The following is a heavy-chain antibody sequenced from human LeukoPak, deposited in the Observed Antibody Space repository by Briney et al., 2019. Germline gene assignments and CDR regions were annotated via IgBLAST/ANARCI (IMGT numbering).Heavy chain of an antibody. Sequence: LTGGSLRLSCAASGFTFSHYVMTWVRQAPGKGLEWVSAIHGNGARAYYADSVKGRFIISRDNSKNTLYLQMNSLRAEDTAVYYCAKAYSGSFFDYWGQGTLVTVSS. CDR1: GFTFSHYV. CDR3: AKAYSGSFFDY. V-gene: IGHV3-23*01. CDR2: IHGNGARA. D-gene: IGHD1-26*01. J-gene: IGHJ4*02.